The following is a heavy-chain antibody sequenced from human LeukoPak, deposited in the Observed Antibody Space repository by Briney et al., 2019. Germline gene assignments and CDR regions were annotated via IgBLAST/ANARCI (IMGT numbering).Heavy chain of an antibody. CDR1: GYTFTSYD. D-gene: IGHD2-2*01. V-gene: IGHV1-8*01. CDR3: ARGLRYCSSTSCYHFDY. Sequence: ASVKVSCQASGYTFTSYDINWVRQATGQRLEWMGWMNPNSGNTGYAQKFQGRVTMTRNTSISTAYMELSSLRSEDTAVYYCARGLRYCSSTSCYHFDYWGQGTLVTVSS. J-gene: IGHJ4*02. CDR2: MNPNSGNT.